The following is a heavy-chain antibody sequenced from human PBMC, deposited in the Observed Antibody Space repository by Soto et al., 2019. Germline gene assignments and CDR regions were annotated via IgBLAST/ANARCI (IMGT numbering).Heavy chain of an antibody. Sequence: EVQLLESGGGLVQPGGSLRLSCAASGFTFSSYAMSWVRQAPGKGLEWVSAISGSGGSTYYADSVKGRFTISRDNSKNTLFLQMNSLRAEDTAVYYCAKTYYYDSSGYSNPEFDYWGQGTLVTVSS. J-gene: IGHJ4*02. CDR3: AKTYYYDSSGYSNPEFDY. CDR1: GFTFSSYA. D-gene: IGHD3-22*01. CDR2: ISGSGGST. V-gene: IGHV3-23*01.